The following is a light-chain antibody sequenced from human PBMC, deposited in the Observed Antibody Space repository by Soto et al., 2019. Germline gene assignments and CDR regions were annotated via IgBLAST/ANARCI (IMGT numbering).Light chain of an antibody. Sequence: QSVLTQPPSVSGAPGQRVTISCTGSSSNIGGAYDVHWYQQLPGTAPKLLIYANNYRPSGVPDRFSGSKSGTSASLAITGLQAEDEADYSCPSYASSRKGYVFGTGTKLTVL. J-gene: IGLJ1*01. CDR1: SSNIGGAYD. CDR2: ANN. V-gene: IGLV1-40*01. CDR3: PSYASSRKGYV.